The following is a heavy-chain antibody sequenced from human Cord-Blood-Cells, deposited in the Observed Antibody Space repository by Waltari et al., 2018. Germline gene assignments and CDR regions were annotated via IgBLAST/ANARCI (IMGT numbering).Heavy chain of an antibody. CDR1: GGPISSYY. Sequence: QVQLQESGPGLVKPSETLSLTCTVSGGPISSYYWSWIRQPPGKGLEWIGYIYYSGSTNYNPSLKSRVTISVDTSKNQFSLKLSSVTAADTAVYYCARGPLYYFDYWGQGTLVTVSS. CDR3: ARGPLYYFDY. CDR2: IYYSGST. V-gene: IGHV4-59*01. J-gene: IGHJ4*02.